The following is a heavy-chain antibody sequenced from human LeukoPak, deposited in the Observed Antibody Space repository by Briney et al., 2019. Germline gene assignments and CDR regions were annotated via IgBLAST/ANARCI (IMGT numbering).Heavy chain of an antibody. Sequence: PGGSLRLSCAASGFPFRSCAMNWVRQAPGKGLEWVSTISGNGGETYHADSVKGRFTISRDNSKNTLYLQMNSLRAEDTAVYYCAKPPPEFDILTGYRFYYMDVWGKGTTVTISS. CDR3: AKPPPEFDILTGYRFYYMDV. V-gene: IGHV3-23*01. CDR1: GFPFRSCA. D-gene: IGHD3-9*01. J-gene: IGHJ6*03. CDR2: ISGNGGET.